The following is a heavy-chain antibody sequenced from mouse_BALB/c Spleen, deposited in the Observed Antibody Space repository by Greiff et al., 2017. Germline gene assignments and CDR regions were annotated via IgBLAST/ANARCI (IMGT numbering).Heavy chain of an antibody. J-gene: IGHJ4*01. Sequence: QVQLQQSGPELVKPGASVRISCKASGYTFTSYYIHWVKQRPGQGLEWIGWIYPGNVNTKYNEKFKGKATLTADKSSSTAYMQLSSLTSEDSAVYFCARWDYGSRDYAMDYWGQGTSVTVSS. CDR2: IYPGNVNT. V-gene: IGHV1S56*01. D-gene: IGHD1-1*01. CDR1: GYTFTSYY. CDR3: ARWDYGSRDYAMDY.